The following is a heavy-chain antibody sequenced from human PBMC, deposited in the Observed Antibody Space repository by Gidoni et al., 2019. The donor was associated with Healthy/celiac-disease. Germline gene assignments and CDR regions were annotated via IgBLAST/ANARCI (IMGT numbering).Heavy chain of an antibody. CDR2: IIPIFGTA. CDR3: ARAGEGAAADYYYYYGMDV. J-gene: IGHJ6*02. Sequence: QVQLVQSGAEVKKPGSSVKVSCKASVGTFSSYAIRWVRQAPGQGLEWMGGIIPIFGTANYAQKFQGRVTITADESTITAYMELSSLRSEDTAVYYCARAGEGAAADYYYYYGMDVWGQGTTVTVSS. V-gene: IGHV1-69*01. CDR1: VGTFSSYA. D-gene: IGHD6-13*01.